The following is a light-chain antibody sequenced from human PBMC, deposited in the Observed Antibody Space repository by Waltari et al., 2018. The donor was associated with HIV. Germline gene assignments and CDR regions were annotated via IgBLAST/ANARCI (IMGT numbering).Light chain of an antibody. J-gene: IGLJ2*01. CDR3: SSYAGSNNRVV. CDR2: EVS. CDR1: SSDVGGYNY. Sequence: QSALTQPPSASGSPGQSVTISCTGTSSDVGGYNYVSWYQQHPGKAPKLMIYEVSKRPAGVPDRFSGSKSGNTASLTVSGLQAEDEADYYCSSYAGSNNRVVFGGGTKRTVL. V-gene: IGLV2-8*01.